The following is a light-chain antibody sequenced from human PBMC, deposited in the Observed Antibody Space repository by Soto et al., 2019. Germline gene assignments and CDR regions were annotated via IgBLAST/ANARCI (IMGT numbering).Light chain of an antibody. CDR3: HRYNNRSLT. Sequence: EVVMTQSPATLSVSPGEGATLSCRASQGIGDTLAWYQHKPGQTPRLLIYDTSTRAPGVPPRFSGSRAGTEVILPLNSLQPEDFSVYYWHRYNNRSLTFGGGTKVESK. J-gene: IGKJ4*01. CDR1: QGIGDT. V-gene: IGKV3-15*01. CDR2: DTS.